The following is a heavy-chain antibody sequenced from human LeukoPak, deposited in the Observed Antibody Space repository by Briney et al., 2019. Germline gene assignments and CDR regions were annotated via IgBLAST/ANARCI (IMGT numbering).Heavy chain of an antibody. V-gene: IGHV1-2*02. D-gene: IGHD3-3*01. CDR3: ARSYDFWSGPPFDP. J-gene: IGHJ5*02. CDR2: INPNSGGT. CDR1: GYTFTGHY. Sequence: ASVKVSCKASGYTFTGHYIHWVRQAPGQGLEWMGWINPNSGGTKYAQKFQGRVTLTRDTSISTAYMELSRLRCDDTAVYYCARSYDFWSGPPFDPWGQGTLVTVSS.